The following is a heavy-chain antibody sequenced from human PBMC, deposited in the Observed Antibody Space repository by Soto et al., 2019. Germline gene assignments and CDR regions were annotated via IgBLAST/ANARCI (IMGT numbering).Heavy chain of an antibody. J-gene: IGHJ6*02. D-gene: IGHD2-15*01. CDR2: MFYSGLN. CDR1: VYSVRSSDYD. Sequence: SEPLRLPCSVSVYSVRSSDYDWSWILHPPGKGLEWIGSMFYSGLNYYNPSLKSRVTLSVDTSKNHFSVRLNSVNAADTAVYYCAPLTVSLSGPYGIHVWGQGTTVTVSS. CDR3: APLTVSLSGPYGIHV. V-gene: IGHV4-39*01.